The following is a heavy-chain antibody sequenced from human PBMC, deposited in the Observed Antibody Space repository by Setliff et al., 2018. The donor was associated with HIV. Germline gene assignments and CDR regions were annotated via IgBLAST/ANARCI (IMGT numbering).Heavy chain of an antibody. V-gene: IGHV4-59*06. CDR1: GGSISNYY. CDR2: IYYSGST. D-gene: IGHD3-10*01. CDR3: ARARGLLPYYYLDV. J-gene: IGHJ6*03. Sequence: PSETLSLTCTVSGGSISNYYGSWIRQHPGKGLEWIGYIYYSGSTYYNPSLKSRVTMSVDTSKNQFSLKLSSVTAADTAVYYCARARGLLPYYYLDVWGKGTTVTVSS.